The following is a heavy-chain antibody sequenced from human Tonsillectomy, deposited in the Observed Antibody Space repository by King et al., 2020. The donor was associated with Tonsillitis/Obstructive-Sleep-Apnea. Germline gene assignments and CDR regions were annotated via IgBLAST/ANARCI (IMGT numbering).Heavy chain of an antibody. CDR3: AKDLSQLVYPYYYYGMDV. D-gene: IGHD2-2*02. J-gene: IGHJ6*04. CDR1: GFTFRSYG. CDR2: ISYDGSDK. V-gene: IGHV3-30*18. Sequence: VQLVESGGGVVQPGRSLRLSCAASGFTFRSYGMHWVRQAPGKGLEWVAVISYDGSDKYSADSVKGRFTISRDNSKNTLYLQMNSLRAEDTAVYYCAKDLSQLVYPYYYYGMDVWGKGTTVTVSS.